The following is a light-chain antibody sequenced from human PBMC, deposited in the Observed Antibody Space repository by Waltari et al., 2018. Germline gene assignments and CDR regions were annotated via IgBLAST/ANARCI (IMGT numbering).Light chain of an antibody. Sequence: ESVLTQSPGTLSLSPGERAPLPCRASQSVRRTLAWYQQKPGQAPRLLIYDASSRATGIPDRFSGSGSGTDSSLTISRLEPEDFAVYYCQKYGTLPATFGQGTKVEIK. J-gene: IGKJ1*01. V-gene: IGKV3-20*01. CDR3: QKYGTLPAT. CDR1: QSVRRT. CDR2: DAS.